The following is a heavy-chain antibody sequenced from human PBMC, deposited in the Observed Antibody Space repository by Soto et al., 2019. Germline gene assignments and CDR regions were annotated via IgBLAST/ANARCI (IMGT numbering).Heavy chain of an antibody. D-gene: IGHD1-26*01. CDR2: IYYSGST. CDR1: GGSIGSSNYY. J-gene: IGHJ6*02. CDR3: ARHSGLQGYYGMDV. V-gene: IGHV4-39*01. Sequence: SETLSLTCTVSGGSIGSSNYYWCWIRQPPGKGLEWIGSIYYSGSTYYNPSLKSRVTISVDPSQNQFSLKLSSVTAADTAVYYCARHSGLQGYYGMDVWGQGTTVTVSS.